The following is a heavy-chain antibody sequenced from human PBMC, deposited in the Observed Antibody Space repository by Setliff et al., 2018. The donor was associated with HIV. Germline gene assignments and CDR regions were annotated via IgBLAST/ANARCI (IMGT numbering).Heavy chain of an antibody. CDR3: ARDSNPAGSPGYEYARRGAFDL. J-gene: IGHJ3*01. CDR1: GGFISTYY. CDR2: INYRGVT. Sequence: SETLSLTCTVSGGFISTYYWNWIRQSPGTGLEWIGDINYRGVTYYNPSLKSRVTFSLDTSKSQFSLTLTSVTAADTAVYYCARDSNPAGSPGYEYARRGAFDLWGPGTPVTVSS. D-gene: IGHD5-12*01. V-gene: IGHV4-59*01.